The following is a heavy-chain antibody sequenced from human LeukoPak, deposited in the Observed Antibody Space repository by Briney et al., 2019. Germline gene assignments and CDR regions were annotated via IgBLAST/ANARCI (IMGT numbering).Heavy chain of an antibody. CDR1: GGSISSYY. CDR3: ARLPRYYESSGYMAFDI. J-gene: IGHJ3*02. D-gene: IGHD3-22*01. Sequence: SETLSLTCTVSGGSISSYYWSWIRQPPGKGLEWIGSIYFSGSTYYNPPLKSRVTISVDTSKNQFSLKLSSVTAADTAVYYCARLPRYYESSGYMAFDIWGQGTMVTVSS. V-gene: IGHV4-59*05. CDR2: IYFSGST.